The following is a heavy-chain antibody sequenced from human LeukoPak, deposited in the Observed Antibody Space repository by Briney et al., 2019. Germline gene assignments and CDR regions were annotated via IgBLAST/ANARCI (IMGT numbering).Heavy chain of an antibody. CDR1: GYTFTSYY. V-gene: IGHV1-46*01. D-gene: IGHD3-3*01. CDR2: INHSAGST. J-gene: IGHJ6*03. Sequence: GASVKVSCKASGYTFTSYYMHWVRQAPGQGLESRGIINHSAGSTRYAQKFQGRVTMARDMSTSTVYMELSSLRSEDTAVYYCARVSYDFWSGYYTGYYYYYMDVWGKGTTVTVSS. CDR3: ARVSYDFWSGYYTGYYYYYMDV.